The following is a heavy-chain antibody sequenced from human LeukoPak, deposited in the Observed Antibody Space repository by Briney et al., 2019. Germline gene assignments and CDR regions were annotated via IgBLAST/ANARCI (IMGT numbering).Heavy chain of an antibody. CDR3: ARDNGYFSVDY. CDR2: IKQDESEK. D-gene: IGHD3-22*01. CDR1: GFTFSSYW. J-gene: IGHJ4*02. Sequence: SGGSLRLSCAASGFTFSSYWMTWARQAPGKGLEWVANIKQDESEKYYGDSVRGRFTISRDNAQNSLYLQMNSLRAEDTAVYYCARDNGYFSVDYWGQGTLVTVSP. V-gene: IGHV3-7*01.